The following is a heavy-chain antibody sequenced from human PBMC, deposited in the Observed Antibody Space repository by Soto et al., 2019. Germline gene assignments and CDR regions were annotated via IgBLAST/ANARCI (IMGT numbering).Heavy chain of an antibody. Sequence: EVQLVESGGGLVQPGRSLRLTCAASGFTFDDYAMHWVRQAPGKGLEWVSSINRDSSSIAHADSLRGRFTISRDNAKNSLYLQMNSLRTEDSALYYCAKDRGTVAGTWMAFDFWGQGALVTVSS. CDR3: AKDRGTVAGTWMAFDF. CDR1: GFTFDDYA. D-gene: IGHD6-19*01. V-gene: IGHV3-9*01. J-gene: IGHJ4*02. CDR2: INRDSSSI.